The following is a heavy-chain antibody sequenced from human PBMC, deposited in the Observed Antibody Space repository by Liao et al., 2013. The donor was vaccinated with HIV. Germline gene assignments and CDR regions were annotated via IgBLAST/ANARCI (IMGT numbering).Heavy chain of an antibody. D-gene: IGHD2-21*01. Sequence: QVQLQQWGAGLLKPSETLSLTCNVYGGSFSGYYWSWIRQPPGKGLEWIGEINHSGRTNYKPSLKSRVTISVDTSKNQFSLKLSSVTAADTAVYYCARDRDELRYNWFDPWGQGTLVTVSS. J-gene: IGHJ5*02. CDR3: ARDRDELRYNWFDP. CDR2: INHSGRT. V-gene: IGHV4-34*01. CDR1: GGSFSGYY.